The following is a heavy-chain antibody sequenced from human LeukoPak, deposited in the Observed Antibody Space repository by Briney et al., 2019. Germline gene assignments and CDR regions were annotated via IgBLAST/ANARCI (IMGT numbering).Heavy chain of an antibody. V-gene: IGHV4-34*01. CDR2: INHSGST. CDR1: GGSFSGYY. CDR3: ARSGRGDAFDI. D-gene: IGHD3-10*01. Sequence: SETLSLTCAVYGGSFSGYYWSWIRQPPGKGLEWIGEINHSGSTNYNPSLKSRVTISVDTSKNQFSLKLSSVTAADTAVYYCARSGRGDAFDIWGQGTMVTVSS. J-gene: IGHJ3*02.